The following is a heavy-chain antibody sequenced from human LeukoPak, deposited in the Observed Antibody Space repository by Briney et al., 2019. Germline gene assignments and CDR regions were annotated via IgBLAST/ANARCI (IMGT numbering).Heavy chain of an antibody. D-gene: IGHD1-26*01. CDR1: GFTFSSYA. CDR2: ISSSGGST. J-gene: IGHJ6*03. CDR3: ARNYYAPDYYYMDV. Sequence: GGTLRLSCAASGFTFSSYAMHWVRQAPGRGLDYVSAISSSGGSTYYANSVKGRFTISRDNSKNTLYLQMGSLRTEDMAVYYCARNYYAPDYYYMDVWGKGTTATISS. V-gene: IGHV3-64*01.